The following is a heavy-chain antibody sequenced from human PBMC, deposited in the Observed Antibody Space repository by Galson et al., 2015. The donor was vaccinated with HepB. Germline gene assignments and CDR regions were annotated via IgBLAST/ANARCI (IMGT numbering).Heavy chain of an antibody. CDR1: GGTFSSYA. V-gene: IGHV1-69*06. Sequence: SVKVSCKASGGTFSSYAISWVRQAPGQGLEWMGGIIPIFGTANYAQKFQGRVTITADKSTSTAYMELSSLRSEDTAVYYCARQEQQLVLSNSYYYYGMDVWGQGTTVTVSS. J-gene: IGHJ6*02. CDR2: IIPIFGTA. D-gene: IGHD6-13*01. CDR3: ARQEQQLVLSNSYYYYGMDV.